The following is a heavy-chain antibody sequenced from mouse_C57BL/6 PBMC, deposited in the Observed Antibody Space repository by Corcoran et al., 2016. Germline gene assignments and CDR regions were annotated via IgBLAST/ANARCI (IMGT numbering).Heavy chain of an antibody. CDR2: INTYSGVP. CDR1: GYTFTTYG. D-gene: IGHD1-1*01. J-gene: IGHJ1*03. Sequence: QIQLVQSGPELKKPGETVKISCKASGYTFTTYGMSWVKQAPGKGLKWMGWINTYSGVPTYADDFKGRFAFSLETSASTAYLQINNLKNEDTATYFCARQDITTGGAHWYSDVWGTGTTVTVSS. CDR3: ARQDITTGGAHWYSDV. V-gene: IGHV9-3*01.